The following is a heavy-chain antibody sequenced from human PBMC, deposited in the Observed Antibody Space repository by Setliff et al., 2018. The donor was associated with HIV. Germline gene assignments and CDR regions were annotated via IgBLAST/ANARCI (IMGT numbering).Heavy chain of an antibody. CDR2: IYYSGST. J-gene: IGHJ6*02. CDR1: GGSISSSSYY. V-gene: IGHV4-39*07. CDR3: ARDKGFPEWFPYYYYGMDV. Sequence: PSETLSLTCTVSGGSISSSSYYWGWIRQPPGKGLEWIGSIYYSGSTYYNPSLKSRVTISVDTSKNQFSLKLSSVTAADTAVYYCARDKGFPEWFPYYYYGMDVWGQGTTVTVS. D-gene: IGHD3-3*01.